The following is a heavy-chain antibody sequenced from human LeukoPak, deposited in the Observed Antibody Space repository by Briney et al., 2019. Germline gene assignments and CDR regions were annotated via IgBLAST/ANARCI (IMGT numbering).Heavy chain of an antibody. CDR3: VRVYCSSTSCSDYFDY. V-gene: IGHV3-7*01. Sequence: GGSLRLSCAASGFTFSSYWMSWVRQAPGKGLEWVANIKQDGSEKYYVDSVKGRFTISRDNAKNSLYLQMSSLRVEDTAVYYCVRVYCSSTSCSDYFDYWGQGSLVTVSS. D-gene: IGHD2-2*01. CDR2: IKQDGSEK. CDR1: GFTFSSYW. J-gene: IGHJ4*02.